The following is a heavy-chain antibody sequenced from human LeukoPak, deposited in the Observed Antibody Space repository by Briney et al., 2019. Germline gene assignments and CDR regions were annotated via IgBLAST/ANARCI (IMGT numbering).Heavy chain of an antibody. CDR2: INPSGGST. Sequence: ASVKVSCKASGYTFTSYYMHWVRQAPGQGLEWMGIINPSGGSTSYAQKFQGRVTMTRNTSISTAYMELSSLRSEDTAVYYCARGPNRYSNYEGVDFDYWGQGTLVTVSS. CDR3: ARGPNRYSNYEGVDFDY. V-gene: IGHV1-46*01. CDR1: GYTFTSYY. J-gene: IGHJ4*02. D-gene: IGHD4-11*01.